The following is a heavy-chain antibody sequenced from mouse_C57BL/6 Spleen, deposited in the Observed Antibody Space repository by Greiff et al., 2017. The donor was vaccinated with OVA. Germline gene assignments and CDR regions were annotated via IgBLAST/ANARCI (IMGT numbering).Heavy chain of an antibody. J-gene: IGHJ4*01. Sequence: VQLQQSGAELAKPGASVKLSCKASGYTFTSYWMHWVKQRPGQGLEWIGYINPSSGYTKYNQKFKDKATLTADKSSSTAYMQLSSLTYEDSAVYYCARRGIIYYDYDGYAMDYWVKEPQSPSPQ. CDR2: INPSSGYT. D-gene: IGHD2-4*01. CDR1: GYTFTSYW. CDR3: ARRGIIYYDYDGYAMDY. V-gene: IGHV1-7*01.